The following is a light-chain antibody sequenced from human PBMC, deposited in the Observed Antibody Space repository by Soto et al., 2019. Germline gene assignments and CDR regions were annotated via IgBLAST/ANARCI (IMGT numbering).Light chain of an antibody. J-gene: IGLJ7*01. CDR2: GNS. CDR1: SSNVGAGYG. V-gene: IGLV1-40*01. Sequence: QSVLTQPPSVSGAPGQRVTISCTGSSSNVGAGYGVHWYQQLPGTAPKLLMYGNSNRPSWVPDRFSGSKSGTSASLAITGLEAEDEADYYCQSYDRSLSGWVFGGGTQLTVL. CDR3: QSYDRSLSGWV.